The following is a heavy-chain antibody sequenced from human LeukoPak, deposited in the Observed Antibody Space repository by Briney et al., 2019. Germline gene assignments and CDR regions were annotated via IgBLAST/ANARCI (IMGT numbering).Heavy chain of an antibody. Sequence: PSETLSLTCTVSGGSINISNYYWGWIRQPPGKGLEWIGSISYSGNTYYNPSLKSRLTISVDTSKNQFSLNLNSVTAADTAVYYCARQRPQFDYWGQGTLVTVSS. CDR1: GGSINISNYY. J-gene: IGHJ4*02. V-gene: IGHV4-39*01. CDR3: ARQRPQFDY. CDR2: ISYSGNT.